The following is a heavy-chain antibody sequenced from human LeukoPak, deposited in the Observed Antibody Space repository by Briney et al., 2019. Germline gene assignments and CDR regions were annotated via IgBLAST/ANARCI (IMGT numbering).Heavy chain of an antibody. D-gene: IGHD3-10*01. Sequence: GGSLRLSCAASGFAVSSNYMSWVRQAPGKGLEWVSVIYSGGSTYYADSVKGRFTISRDNSKNTLYLQMNSLRAEDTAVYYCARDRMVRGVIALDYWGQGTLVTVSS. CDR3: ARDRMVRGVIALDY. J-gene: IGHJ4*02. V-gene: IGHV3-53*01. CDR2: IYSGGST. CDR1: GFAVSSNY.